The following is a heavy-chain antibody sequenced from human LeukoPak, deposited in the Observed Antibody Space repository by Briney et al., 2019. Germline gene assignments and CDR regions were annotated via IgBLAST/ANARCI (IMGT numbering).Heavy chain of an antibody. CDR2: IYYSGST. Sequence: SETLSLTCTVSGGSISSSSYYWGWIRQPPGKGLEWIGSIYYSGSTYYNPSLKSRVTISVDTSKNQFSLKLSSVTAADTAVYYCARDSSNTVYYYGMDVWGQGTTVTVSS. CDR3: ARDSSNTVYYYGMDV. J-gene: IGHJ6*02. V-gene: IGHV4-39*07. D-gene: IGHD4-11*01. CDR1: GGSISSSSYY.